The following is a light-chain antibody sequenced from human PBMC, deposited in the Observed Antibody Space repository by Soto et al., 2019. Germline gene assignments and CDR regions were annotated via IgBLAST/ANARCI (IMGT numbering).Light chain of an antibody. Sequence: QSALTQPASVSGSPGQSITISCTGTSSAVGSYNLVSWYQQHPGKAPRLIIYEGSKRPSGVSNRFSGSESGNTASLTISGLQAEDEADYYCCSYARSSTYVFGTWTKVTVL. V-gene: IGLV2-23*01. J-gene: IGLJ1*01. CDR3: CSYARSSTYV. CDR2: EGS. CDR1: SSAVGSYNL.